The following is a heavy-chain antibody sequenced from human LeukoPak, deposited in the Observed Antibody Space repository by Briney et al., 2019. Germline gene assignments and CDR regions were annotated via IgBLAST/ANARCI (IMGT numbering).Heavy chain of an antibody. Sequence: GGSLRLSCAASGFTFSGYSMNWVRQAPGKGLEWVSYISKSGSTIYYADSVKGRFTISRDNAKNSLYLQMNSLRAEDTAVYYCARRDCDSIKCRGSNWFDPWGQGTLVSVSS. J-gene: IGHJ5*02. CDR3: ARRDCDSIKCRGSNWFDP. CDR1: GFTFSGYS. V-gene: IGHV3-48*01. D-gene: IGHD3-22*01. CDR2: ISKSGSTI.